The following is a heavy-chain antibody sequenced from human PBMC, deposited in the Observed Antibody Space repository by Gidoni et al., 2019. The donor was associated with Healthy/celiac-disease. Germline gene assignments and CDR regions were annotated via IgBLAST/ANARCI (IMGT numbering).Heavy chain of an antibody. CDR3: AKDSPLFAGDP. Sequence: EVQRWESGGGWVQPGGSVRRACADAGVPFSSYAMSWVRQAPGKGLVSVSALSVRGGITFSADSVKCRFTISSDTSKTPLYLQMPSLRAADTTVYYCAKDSPLFAGDPWGQGTLVTVSS. V-gene: IGHV3-23*01. CDR1: GVPFSSYA. D-gene: IGHD2-21*01. J-gene: IGHJ5*02. CDR2: LSVRGGIT.